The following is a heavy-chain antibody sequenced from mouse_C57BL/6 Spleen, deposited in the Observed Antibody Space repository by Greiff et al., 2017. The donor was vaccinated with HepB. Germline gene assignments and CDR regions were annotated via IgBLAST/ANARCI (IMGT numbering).Heavy chain of an antibody. CDR1: GYTFTSYW. CDR3: ARSYDYYGSSYDY. V-gene: IGHV1-50*01. Sequence: QVQLQQPGAELVKPGASVKLSCKASGYTFTSYWMQWVKQRPGQGLEWIGEIDPSDSYTNYNQKFKGKATLTVDTSSSTAYMQRSSLPSEDSAVYYCARSYDYYGSSYDYWGQGTTLTVSS. D-gene: IGHD1-1*01. J-gene: IGHJ2*01. CDR2: IDPSDSYT.